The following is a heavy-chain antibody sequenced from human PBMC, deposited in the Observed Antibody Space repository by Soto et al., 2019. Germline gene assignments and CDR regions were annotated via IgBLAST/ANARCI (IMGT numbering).Heavy chain of an antibody. J-gene: IGHJ4*02. CDR1: GYTFTSYG. V-gene: IGHV1-18*01. CDR3: AREGGNYYDSSGYYLVY. Sequence: ASVQVSCKASGYTFTSYGISWVRQAPGQGLEWMGWISAYNGNTNYAQKLQGRVTLPTDTSTSTAYMELRSLRFEDTAFFYCAREGGNYYDSSGYYLVYWGQGTLVTVSS. CDR2: ISAYNGNT. D-gene: IGHD3-22*01.